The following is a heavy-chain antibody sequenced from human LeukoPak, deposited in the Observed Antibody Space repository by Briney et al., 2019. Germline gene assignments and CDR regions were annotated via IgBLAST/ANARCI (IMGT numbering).Heavy chain of an antibody. J-gene: IGHJ6*03. CDR3: ARDKGYDFHYYPYMDV. CDR1: GYSISSGYY. V-gene: IGHV4-38-2*02. Sequence: PSETLSLTCTVSGYSISSGYYWGWIRQPPGKGLEWIGSIYHSGSTYYNPSLKSRVTISVDTSKNQFSLKLSSVTAADTAVYYCARDKGYDFHYYPYMDVLGKGTTVTVSS. D-gene: IGHD3-3*01. CDR2: IYHSGST.